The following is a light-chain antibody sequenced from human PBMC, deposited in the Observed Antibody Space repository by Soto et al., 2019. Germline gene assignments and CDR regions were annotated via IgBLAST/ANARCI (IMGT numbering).Light chain of an antibody. CDR3: QQRRNWIT. Sequence: EIVLTQSPATLSLAPGQIATLSCRASQSIGNYFAWYQQKPGQAPRLLMYDASTRATGIPSRFSGSGSGTDFTLTISSLEPEDFAVYHCQQRRNWITCGGGTKVEIK. V-gene: IGKV3-11*01. J-gene: IGKJ4*01. CDR1: QSIGNY. CDR2: DAS.